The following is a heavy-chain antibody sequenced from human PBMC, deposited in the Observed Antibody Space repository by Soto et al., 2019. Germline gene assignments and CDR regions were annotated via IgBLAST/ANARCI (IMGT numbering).Heavy chain of an antibody. J-gene: IGHJ3*02. CDR3: ARDQDYYGSGSPRAAFDI. CDR1: GFTFSSYS. D-gene: IGHD3-10*01. CDR2: ISSSSSYI. Sequence: EVQLVESGGGLVKPGGSLRLSCAASGFTFSSYSMNWVRQAPGKGLEWVSSISSSSSYIYYADSVKGRFTISRDNAKNSLYLQMNSLRAEDTAVYYCARDQDYYGSGSPRAAFDIWGQGTMVTVSS. V-gene: IGHV3-21*01.